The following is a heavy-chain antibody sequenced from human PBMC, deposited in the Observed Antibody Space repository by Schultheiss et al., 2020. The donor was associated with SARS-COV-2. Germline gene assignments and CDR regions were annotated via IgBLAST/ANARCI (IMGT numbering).Heavy chain of an antibody. CDR2: INPNSGGT. V-gene: IGHV1-2*02. CDR1: GYIFTDYD. CDR3: ARDQPTYYYDSSGPDSDAFDI. J-gene: IGHJ3*02. Sequence: ASVKVSCKASGYIFTDYDIHWVRQAPGQGLEWMGWINPNSGGTNYAQKLQGRVTMTTDTSTSTAYMELRSLRSDDTAVYYCARDQPTYYYDSSGPDSDAFDIWGQGTMVTVSS. D-gene: IGHD3-22*01.